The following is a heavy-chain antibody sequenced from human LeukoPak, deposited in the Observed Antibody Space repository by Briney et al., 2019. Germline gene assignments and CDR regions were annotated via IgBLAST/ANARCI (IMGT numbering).Heavy chain of an antibody. Sequence: GGSLRLSCTASGFTFSSYTMSWVRQAPGKGLKWVSTITTGGPNTYYADSVKGRFTVSRDDSKNTLYLQMNSLRAEDTAVYYCAREGQDLDHWGQGTLVSVST. CDR2: ITTGGPNT. J-gene: IGHJ4*02. CDR1: GFTFSSYT. D-gene: IGHD2-15*01. CDR3: AREGQDLDH. V-gene: IGHV3-23*01.